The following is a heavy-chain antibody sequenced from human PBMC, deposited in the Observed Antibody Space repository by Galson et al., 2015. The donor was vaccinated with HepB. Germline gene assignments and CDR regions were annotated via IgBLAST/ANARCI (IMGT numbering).Heavy chain of an antibody. J-gene: IGHJ4*02. CDR1: GFKFGDYG. D-gene: IGHD3-10*01. Sequence: SLRLSCAASGFKFGDYGVSWVRQAPGTGPEWVGFIRSKAYRGTTEYAASVKGRFTISRDDSYSTAYLQMNSLKAEDTAVYYCSRIYGTGTFLSDYWGQGTLVTVSS. V-gene: IGHV3-49*04. CDR2: IRSKAYRGTT. CDR3: SRIYGTGTFLSDY.